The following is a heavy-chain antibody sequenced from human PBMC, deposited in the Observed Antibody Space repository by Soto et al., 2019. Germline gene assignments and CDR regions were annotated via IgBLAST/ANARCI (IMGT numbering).Heavy chain of an antibody. Sequence: GGSLRLSCAASGFTFSGYGMHWVRQAPGKGLEWVAVIWYDGSNKYYADSVKGRFTISRDNSKNTLYLQMNSLRAEDTAVYYCXRDLSLYSSCWSPYFDYWGQGTLVTVSS. J-gene: IGHJ4*02. CDR2: IWYDGSNK. CDR1: GFTFSGYG. V-gene: IGHV3-33*01. CDR3: XRDLSLYSSCWSPYFDY. D-gene: IGHD6-13*01.